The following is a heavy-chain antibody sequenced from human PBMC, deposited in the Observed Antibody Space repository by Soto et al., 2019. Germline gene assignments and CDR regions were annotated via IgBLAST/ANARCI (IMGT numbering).Heavy chain of an antibody. J-gene: IGHJ4*02. CDR1: GGSVSSGSYY. D-gene: IGHD3-22*01. CDR2: IYYSGST. CDR3: ARERKDDSSGYYYDE. V-gene: IGHV4-61*01. Sequence: QVQLQESGPGLVKPSETLSLTCTVSGGSVSSGSYYWSWIRQPPGKGLEWIGYIYYSGSTNYNPPPKSRITISVDTSNNQSSLKLSSVTAADTAVYYSARERKDDSSGYYYDEWGQGTLVTVSS.